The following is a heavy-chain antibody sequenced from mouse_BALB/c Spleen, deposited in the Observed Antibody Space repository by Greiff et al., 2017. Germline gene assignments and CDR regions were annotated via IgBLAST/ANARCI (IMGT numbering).Heavy chain of an antibody. Sequence: EVQLVESGGGLVKPGGSLKLSCAASGFTFSSYTMSWVRQTPEKRLEWVATISSGGSYTYYPDSVKGRFTISRDNAKNTLYLQMSSLKSEDTAMYYWTRGYYGRGVDYWGQGTTLTVSS. V-gene: IGHV5-6-4*01. D-gene: IGHD1-1*01. CDR1: GFTFSSYT. CDR2: ISSGGSYT. CDR3: TRGYYGRGVDY. J-gene: IGHJ2*01.